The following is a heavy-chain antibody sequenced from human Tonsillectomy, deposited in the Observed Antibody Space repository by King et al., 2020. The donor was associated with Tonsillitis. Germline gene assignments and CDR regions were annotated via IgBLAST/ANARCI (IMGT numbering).Heavy chain of an antibody. V-gene: IGHV3-7*01. CDR1: GFTFSDYW. Sequence: VQLVESGGGLVQPGGSLRLSCAASGFTFSDYWMNWVRQAPGKGLEWVANIKQDGSEKYYVDSVKGRFTISRDNAKNSLYLQMNSLRAEDTAVYYCAIGLPHWFDRCGQGTLVTVSS. J-gene: IGHJ5*02. CDR3: AIGLPHWFDR. CDR2: IKQDGSEK.